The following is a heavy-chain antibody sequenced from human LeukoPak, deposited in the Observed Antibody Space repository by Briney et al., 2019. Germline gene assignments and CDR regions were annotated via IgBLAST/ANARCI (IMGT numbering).Heavy chain of an antibody. CDR1: GFSFNFYS. Sequence: GGSLRLSYAASGFSFNFYSMNWVRQAPGKGLEWISYITGSSVTMYGDSVKGRFTISRDNAKNPLYLQMNSLRVEDTATYYCTKGGHLDYWGQGTLVTVSS. CDR3: TKGGHLDY. CDR2: ITGSSVT. V-gene: IGHV3-21*06. D-gene: IGHD3-16*01. J-gene: IGHJ4*02.